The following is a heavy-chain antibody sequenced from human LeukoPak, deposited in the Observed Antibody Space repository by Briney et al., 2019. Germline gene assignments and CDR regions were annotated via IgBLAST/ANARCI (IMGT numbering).Heavy chain of an antibody. Sequence: PGGSLRLSCAASGFTFSNYAMSWVRQAPGKGLEWVSAISGSGGSTYYADSVKGRFTISRDNSKNTLYLQMNSLRAEDTAVYYCAKGPAHFGVVIISAGSGYWGQGTLVTVSS. CDR1: GFTFSNYA. CDR3: AKGPAHFGVVIISAGSGY. V-gene: IGHV3-23*01. CDR2: ISGSGGST. J-gene: IGHJ4*02. D-gene: IGHD3-3*01.